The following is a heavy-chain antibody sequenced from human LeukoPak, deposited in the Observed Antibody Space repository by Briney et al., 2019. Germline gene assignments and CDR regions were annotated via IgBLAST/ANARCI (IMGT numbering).Heavy chain of an antibody. CDR1: GFTFSHYW. D-gene: IGHD4-23*01. J-gene: IGHJ4*02. CDR2: VKQDESSK. V-gene: IGHV3-7*01. Sequence: PGGSLRLSCAASGFTFSHYWMAWVRQAPGKGPEWVANVKQDESSKFYADSVKGRFTIPRDNAKNSLYLQMNGLRVEDTALYYCVRDYDGDLDYWGQGALVTVSS. CDR3: VRDYDGDLDY.